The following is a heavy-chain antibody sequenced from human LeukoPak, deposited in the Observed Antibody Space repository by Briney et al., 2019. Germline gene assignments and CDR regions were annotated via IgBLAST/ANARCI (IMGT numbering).Heavy chain of an antibody. CDR2: IYYSGST. Sequence: PSETLSLTCTVSGGPISSSSYYWGWIRQPPGKGLEWIGNIYYSGSTYYNPSLKSRVTISVDTSKNQFSLKMTSLTAADTAVYYCARDNYDSSGYYEHALDLWGQGTMVTVSS. V-gene: IGHV4-39*02. CDR3: ARDNYDSSGYYEHALDL. J-gene: IGHJ3*01. D-gene: IGHD3-22*01. CDR1: GGPISSSSYY.